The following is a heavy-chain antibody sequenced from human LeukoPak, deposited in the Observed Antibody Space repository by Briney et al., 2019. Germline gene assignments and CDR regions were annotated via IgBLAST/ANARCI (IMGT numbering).Heavy chain of an antibody. Sequence: SETLSLTCAVYGGSFSGYYWSWIRQPPGKGLEWIGEINHSGSTNYNPSLKSRVTISVDTSKNQFSLKLSSVTAADTAVYYCARDSTMVRGGPFDYWGQGTLVTVSS. CDR3: ARDSTMVRGGPFDY. CDR1: GGSFSGYY. D-gene: IGHD3-10*01. CDR2: INHSGST. V-gene: IGHV4-34*01. J-gene: IGHJ4*02.